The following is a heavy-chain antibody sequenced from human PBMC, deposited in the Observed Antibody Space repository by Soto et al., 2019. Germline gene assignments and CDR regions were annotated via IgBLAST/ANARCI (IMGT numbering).Heavy chain of an antibody. D-gene: IGHD6-19*01. CDR1: GYTFTGYY. J-gene: IGHJ6*02. V-gene: IGHV1-2*02. CDR2: INPNSGGT. Sequence: ASVKVSCKASGYTFTGYYMHWVRQAPGQGLEWMGWINPNSGGTNYAQKFQGRVTMTRDTSISTAYLELSRLSSDEPAVYFLAINIAVAGTGRAPYYYGMDVWGQGTTVTVSS. CDR3: AINIAVAGTGRAPYYYGMDV.